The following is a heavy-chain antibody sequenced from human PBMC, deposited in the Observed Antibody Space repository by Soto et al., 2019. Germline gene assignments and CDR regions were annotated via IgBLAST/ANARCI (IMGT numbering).Heavy chain of an antibody. Sequence: QVQLQESGPGLVKPSQTLSLTCTVSGGSISSSGYYWSWIRQDPGKGLEWIASIAYTGSTYYNPSLKSRVTISVDTFNHQFSLQLRSVTAADTAVYYCASRGYSYGSDYYFDYWGQGTLVTVSS. D-gene: IGHD5-18*01. CDR2: IAYTGST. V-gene: IGHV4-31*03. CDR1: GGSISSSGYY. CDR3: ASRGYSYGSDYYFDY. J-gene: IGHJ4*02.